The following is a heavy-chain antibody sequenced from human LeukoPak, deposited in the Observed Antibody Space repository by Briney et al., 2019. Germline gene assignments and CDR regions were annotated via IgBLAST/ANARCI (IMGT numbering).Heavy chain of an antibody. D-gene: IGHD6-19*01. V-gene: IGHV3-7*03. CDR1: GFTFSSYG. CDR2: IKQDGSEK. CDR3: ARDGSGSGWCPYFDY. J-gene: IGHJ4*02. Sequence: GRSLRLSCAASGFTFSSYGMHWVRQAPGKGLEWVANIKQDGSEKYYVDSVKGRFTISRDNAKNSLYLQMNSLRAEDTAVYYCARDGSGSGWCPYFDYWGQGTLVTVSS.